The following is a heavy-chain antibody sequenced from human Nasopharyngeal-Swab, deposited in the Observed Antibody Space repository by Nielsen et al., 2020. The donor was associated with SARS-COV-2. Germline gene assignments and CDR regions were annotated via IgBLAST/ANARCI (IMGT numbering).Heavy chain of an antibody. V-gene: IGHV1-69*13. CDR2: IIPIFGTA. CDR3: ARDRGAVARNYYYYGMDV. D-gene: IGHD6-19*01. CDR1: GGTFGSYA. Sequence: SVKVSCKASGGTFGSYAISWVRQAPGQGLEWMGGIIPIFGTANYAQKFQGRVTITADESTSTAYMELSSLRSEDTAVYYCARDRGAVARNYYYYGMDVWGQGTTVTVSS. J-gene: IGHJ6*02.